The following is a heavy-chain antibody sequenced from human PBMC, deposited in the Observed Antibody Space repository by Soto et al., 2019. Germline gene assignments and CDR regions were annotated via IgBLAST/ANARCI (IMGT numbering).Heavy chain of an antibody. CDR2: IYYSGST. CDR3: ASVDTAMDFDY. CDR1: GGSISSGGYS. J-gene: IGHJ4*02. Sequence: PSETLSLTCTVSGGSISSGGYSWSWIRQPPGKGLEWIGSIYYSGSTYYNPSLKSRVTISVDTSKNQFSLKLSSVTAADTAVYYCASVDTAMDFDYWGQGTLVTVSS. V-gene: IGHV4-39*01. D-gene: IGHD5-18*01.